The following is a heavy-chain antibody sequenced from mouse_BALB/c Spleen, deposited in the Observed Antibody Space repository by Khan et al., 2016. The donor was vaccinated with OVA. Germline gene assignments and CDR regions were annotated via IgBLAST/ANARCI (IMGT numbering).Heavy chain of an antibody. V-gene: IGHV1-52*01. CDR2: IDPYDSET. CDR1: GYTFTSYW. Sequence: QVQLQQPGTELVRPWTSVKLSCKASGYTFTSYWMNWIKQRPEQDLEWIGRIDPYDSETHYNQKFKDKAILTVDQSSNTAYMQLSSLTSEDSAVYYCARNPFAYWGQGTLVTVSA. J-gene: IGHJ3*01. CDR3: ARNPFAY.